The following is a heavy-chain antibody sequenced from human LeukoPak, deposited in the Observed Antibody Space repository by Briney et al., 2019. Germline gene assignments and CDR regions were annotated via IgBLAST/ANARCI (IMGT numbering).Heavy chain of an antibody. CDR1: GFTFSSFA. CDR2: ISGRGDTT. Sequence: LSGGSLRLSCAASGFTFSSFAMSWVRQAPGKRLEWVSAISGRGDTTYYADSVKGRFTISRDNSKNTLYVQMNSLRAEDTAVYYCAKNCRGLPDEPFDYWGQGTLVTVSS. V-gene: IGHV3-23*01. CDR3: AKNCRGLPDEPFDY. D-gene: IGHD4-17*01. J-gene: IGHJ4*02.